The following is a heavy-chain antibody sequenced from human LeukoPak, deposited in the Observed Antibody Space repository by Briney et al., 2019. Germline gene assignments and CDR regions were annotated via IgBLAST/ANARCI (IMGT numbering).Heavy chain of an antibody. Sequence: GGSLRLSCAASGFTFSSYGMHWVRQAPGKGLEWEAVISYDGSNKYYADSVKGRFTISRDNSKNTLYLQMNSLRAEDTAVYYCAKDQAGSGYYVGYWGQGTLVTVSS. J-gene: IGHJ4*02. CDR2: ISYDGSNK. CDR1: GFTFSSYG. D-gene: IGHD3-22*01. CDR3: AKDQAGSGYYVGY. V-gene: IGHV3-30*18.